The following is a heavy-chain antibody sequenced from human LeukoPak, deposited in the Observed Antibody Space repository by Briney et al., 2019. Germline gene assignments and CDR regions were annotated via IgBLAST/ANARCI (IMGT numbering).Heavy chain of an antibody. CDR3: SREIHYYYSSGYSYYFDY. CDR1: GFTFSSYW. CDR2: IRYDGSNK. D-gene: IGHD3-22*01. J-gene: IGHJ4*02. Sequence: LGGSLRLSCAASGFTFSSYWMSWVRQAPGKGLEWVAFIRYDGSNKYYADSVKGRFTISRDDSKSIAYLQMNSLKTEDTAVYYCSREIHYYYSSGYSYYFDYWGQGTLATVSS. V-gene: IGHV3-30*02.